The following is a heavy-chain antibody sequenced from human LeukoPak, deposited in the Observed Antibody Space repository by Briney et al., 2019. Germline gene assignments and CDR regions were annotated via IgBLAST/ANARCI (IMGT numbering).Heavy chain of an antibody. Sequence: ASVKVSCTASGYTFTGYYMHWVRQAPGQGLEWMGWISAYNGNTNYAQKLQGRVTMTTDTSTSTAYMELRSLRSDDTAVYYCARDIVVVPAAIFDGMDVWGQGTTVTVSS. CDR2: ISAYNGNT. CDR1: GYTFTGYY. V-gene: IGHV1-18*04. CDR3: ARDIVVVPAAIFDGMDV. D-gene: IGHD2-2*01. J-gene: IGHJ6*02.